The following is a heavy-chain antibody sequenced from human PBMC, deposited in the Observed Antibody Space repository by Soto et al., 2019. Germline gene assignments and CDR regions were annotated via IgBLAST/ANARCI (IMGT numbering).Heavy chain of an antibody. D-gene: IGHD6-6*01. CDR2: IYYSGST. CDR1: GGSISSSSYY. V-gene: IGHV4-39*01. J-gene: IGHJ6*02. CDR3: ATLSLSSIAARPGGYYYGMDV. Sequence: NPXETLSLTCTVSGGSISSSSYYWGWIRQPPGKGLECIGSIYYSGSTYYNPSLKSRVTISVDTSKNQFSLKLSSVTAADTAVYYCATLSLSSIAARPGGYYYGMDVWGQGTTVTVSS.